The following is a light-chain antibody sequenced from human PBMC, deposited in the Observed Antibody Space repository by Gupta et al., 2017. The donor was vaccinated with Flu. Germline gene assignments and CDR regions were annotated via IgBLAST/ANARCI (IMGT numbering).Light chain of an antibody. Sequence: DIQMTQSPSTLSASVGDSVTITCRASQSITSWLAWYQQKPGKAPKLLIYQAPTLGSGVPSRFSGSGSGTEFTLTITSLQPDDFATYYCQQYSSYSTFGQGTKVE. V-gene: IGKV1-5*03. CDR2: QAP. CDR3: QQYSSYST. J-gene: IGKJ1*01. CDR1: QSITSW.